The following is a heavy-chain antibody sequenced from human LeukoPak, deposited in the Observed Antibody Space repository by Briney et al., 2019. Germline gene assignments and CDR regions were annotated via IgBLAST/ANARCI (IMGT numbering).Heavy chain of an antibody. CDR3: ARVDKSSSWYRNWFDP. J-gene: IGHJ5*02. D-gene: IGHD6-13*01. Sequence: SETLSLTCAVYGGSFSGYYWSWIRQPPGKGLGWIGEINHSGSTNYNPSLKSRVTISVDTSKNQFSLKLSSVTAADTAVYYCARVDKSSSWYRNWFDPWGQGTLVTVSS. V-gene: IGHV4-34*01. CDR1: GGSFSGYY. CDR2: INHSGST.